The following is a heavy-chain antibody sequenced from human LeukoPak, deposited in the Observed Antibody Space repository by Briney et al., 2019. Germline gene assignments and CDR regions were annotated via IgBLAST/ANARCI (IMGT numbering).Heavy chain of an antibody. V-gene: IGHV1-8*03. J-gene: IGHJ4*02. CDR2: MNPNSGNT. CDR3: VRARKWELLFEY. D-gene: IGHD4-23*01. CDR1: GYAFSTYD. Sequence: ASVKVSCKASGYAFSTYDINWVRLASGQGLEWMGWMNPNSGNTGYAQSFQGRVAFTRNTSTSTAYMELSSLRSEDTAVYYCVRARKWELLFEYWGQGALVTVSS.